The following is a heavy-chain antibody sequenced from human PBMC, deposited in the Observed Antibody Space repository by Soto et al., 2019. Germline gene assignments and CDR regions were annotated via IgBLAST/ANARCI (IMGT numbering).Heavy chain of an antibody. CDR1: GYTFTTYY. J-gene: IGHJ4*02. Sequence: ASVKVSCKASGYTFTTYYMHWVRQAPGQGLEWMGIINPSGGSTSYAQKFQGRVTMTRDTSTSTVYMELSSLRSEDTAVYYCARVYCSGGSCYGIDYWGQGTLVTLSS. D-gene: IGHD2-15*01. CDR2: INPSGGST. CDR3: ARVYCSGGSCYGIDY. V-gene: IGHV1-46*01.